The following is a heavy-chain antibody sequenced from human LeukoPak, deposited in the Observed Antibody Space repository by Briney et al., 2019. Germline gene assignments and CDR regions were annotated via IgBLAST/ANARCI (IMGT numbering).Heavy chain of an antibody. CDR1: GFTFDDYG. Sequence: PGGSLRLXCAASGFTFDDYGMSWVRQAPGKGLEWVSGINWNGGSTGYADSVKGRFTISRDNAKNSLYLQMNSLRAEDTAVYYCAREEGIAAAAYFDYWGQGTLVTVSS. D-gene: IGHD6-13*01. V-gene: IGHV3-20*04. CDR3: AREEGIAAAAYFDY. CDR2: INWNGGST. J-gene: IGHJ4*02.